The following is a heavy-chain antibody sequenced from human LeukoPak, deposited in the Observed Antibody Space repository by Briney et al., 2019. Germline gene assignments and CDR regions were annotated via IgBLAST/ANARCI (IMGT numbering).Heavy chain of an antibody. CDR2: INAGNGNT. CDR1: GYIFTSYA. Sequence: GASVKVSCKASGYIFTSYAMHWMRQAPGQRLEWMGWINAGNGNTKYSQKFQGRLAITRDTSASTAYMELSSLRSEDTAVYYCARVPAVISALWDYWGQGTLVTVSS. J-gene: IGHJ4*02. V-gene: IGHV1-3*01. CDR3: ARVPAVISALWDY. D-gene: IGHD2-21*01.